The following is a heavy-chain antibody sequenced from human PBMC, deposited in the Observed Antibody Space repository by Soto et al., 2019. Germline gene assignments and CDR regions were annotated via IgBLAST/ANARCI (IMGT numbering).Heavy chain of an antibody. CDR1: GFTFSSYS. J-gene: IGHJ6*02. Sequence: PGESLKISCAASGFTFSSYSMNWVRQAPGKGLEWVSSISSSSSYIYYADSVKGRFTISRDSAKNPLYLQMNSLRAEDTAVYYCARDKSESYYYYYYGMDVWGQGTTVTVSS. CDR2: ISSSSSYI. CDR3: ARDKSESYYYYYYGMDV. V-gene: IGHV3-21*01.